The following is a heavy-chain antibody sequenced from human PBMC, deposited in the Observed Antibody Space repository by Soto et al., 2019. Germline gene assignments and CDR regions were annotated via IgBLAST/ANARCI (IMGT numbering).Heavy chain of an antibody. J-gene: IGHJ6*01. Sequence: GGSLRLSCAASGFTFSSYGMHWFRQAPGKGLEWVAVISYDGSNKYYADSVKGQFTISRENAKNTLYLQMNRLGGEDTGLFYCAKELRGGGGYYDHYYYYLGMDVLGQG. D-gene: IGHD1-26*01. CDR3: AKELRGGGGYYDHYYYYLGMDV. CDR1: GFTFSSYG. CDR2: ISYDGSNK. V-gene: IGHV3-30*18.